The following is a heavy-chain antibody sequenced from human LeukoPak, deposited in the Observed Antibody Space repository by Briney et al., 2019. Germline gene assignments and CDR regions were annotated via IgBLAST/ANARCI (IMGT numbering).Heavy chain of an antibody. CDR3: AKGGGGRLIYYYYMDV. J-gene: IGHJ6*03. Sequence: PGRSLRLSCAASGFTFYDYAMHWVRQAPGKGLEWVSGITWNSDNIEYADSVKGRFTISRDNAKNSPYLQMNSLRAEDMALYYCAKGGGGRLIYYYYMDVWGKGTTVTVSS. CDR2: ITWNSDNI. CDR1: GFTFYDYA. V-gene: IGHV3-9*03. D-gene: IGHD3-16*01.